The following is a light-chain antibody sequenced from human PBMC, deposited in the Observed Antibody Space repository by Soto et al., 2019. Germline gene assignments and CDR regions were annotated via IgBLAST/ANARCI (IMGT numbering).Light chain of an antibody. CDR3: HQYYSTPYT. V-gene: IGKV4-1*01. CDR1: QSVLSSSNNKNY. CDR2: WAS. Sequence: DNVMTQSPDSLAVSLGERATINCKSSQSVLSSSNNKNYLAWYQQKPGQPPKLLIYWASTRESGVPDRFSGSGSGTDFTLTISSLQAADVAVYYCHQYYSTPYTFGQGTKLEIK. J-gene: IGKJ2*01.